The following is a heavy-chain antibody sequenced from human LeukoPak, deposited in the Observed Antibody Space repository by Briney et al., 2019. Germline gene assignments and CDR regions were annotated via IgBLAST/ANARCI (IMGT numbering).Heavy chain of an antibody. D-gene: IGHD1-26*01. CDR3: ARDPDSYSGSYVNWFDP. CDR2: TYYRSKWYN. Sequence: SQTLSLTCAISGDSVSSNSAAWNWIRQSPSRGLEWLGRTYYRSKWYNDYAVSVKSRITINPDTSKNQFSLQLNSVTPEDTAVYYCARDPDSYSGSYVNWFDPRGQGTLVTVSS. V-gene: IGHV6-1*01. CDR1: GDSVSSNSAA. J-gene: IGHJ5*02.